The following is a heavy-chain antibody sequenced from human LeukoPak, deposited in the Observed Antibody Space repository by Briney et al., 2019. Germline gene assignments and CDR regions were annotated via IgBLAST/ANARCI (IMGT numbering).Heavy chain of an antibody. CDR2: IWYDGSNK. CDR3: ARDHFVHDFWSGYRYFDY. Sequence: PGGSLRLSCAASGFTFSSYGMHWVRKAPGKGLEWVAVIWYDGSNKYYADSVKGRFTISRDNSRNTLYLQMNRLRAEDTAVYYCARDHFVHDFWSGYRYFDYWGQGTLVTVSS. D-gene: IGHD3-3*01. V-gene: IGHV3-33*01. CDR1: GFTFSSYG. J-gene: IGHJ4*02.